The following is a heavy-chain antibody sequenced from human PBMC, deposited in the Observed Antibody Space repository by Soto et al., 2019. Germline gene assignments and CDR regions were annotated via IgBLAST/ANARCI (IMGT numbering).Heavy chain of an antibody. CDR1: GFTFSSFA. J-gene: IGHJ4*02. Sequence: GGFLRLSCAASGFTFSSFAMSWVRQAPGKGLEWVSSISGSGGSTYYADSVKGRFTISRDNSKNTLYLQMNSLRAEDTAVYYCAKGYSNPRYYFDYLGQGTLVTVSS. V-gene: IGHV3-23*01. CDR3: AKGYSNPRYYFDY. D-gene: IGHD4-4*01. CDR2: ISGSGGST.